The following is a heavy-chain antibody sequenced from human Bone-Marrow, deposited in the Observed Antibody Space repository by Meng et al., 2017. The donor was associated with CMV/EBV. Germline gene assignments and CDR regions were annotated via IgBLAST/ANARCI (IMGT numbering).Heavy chain of an antibody. Sequence: QLTETESGPLLVTPTLTLTLTCTVSGFSLSTSGWGGGWNRQPPGKALEWLALIYWDDDKRYSPSLKSRLTITKDTSKIQVVLTMTNMDPVDTATYYCAHTPITMVRGVDWGQGTLVTVSS. CDR3: AHTPITMVRGVD. V-gene: IGHV2-5*02. D-gene: IGHD3-10*01. CDR1: GFSLSTSGWG. J-gene: IGHJ4*02. CDR2: IYWDDDK.